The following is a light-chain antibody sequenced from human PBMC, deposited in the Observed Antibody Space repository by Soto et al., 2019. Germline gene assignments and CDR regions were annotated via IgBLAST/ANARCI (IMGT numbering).Light chain of an antibody. CDR3: SSYTSGSTVV. Sequence: QSALNQPASVSGSPGQAITISCTGTSSDVGGYNYVSWYQQHPGKAPKRLIYDVSNRPSELSNRFSVSKSGNTASRTISGLQAEEGADYYFSSYTSGSTVVCGGGTKLTVL. J-gene: IGLJ2*01. CDR1: SSDVGGYNY. CDR2: DVS. V-gene: IGLV2-14*01.